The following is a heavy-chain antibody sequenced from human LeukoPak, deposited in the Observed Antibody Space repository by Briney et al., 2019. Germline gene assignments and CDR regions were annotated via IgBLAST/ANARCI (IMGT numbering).Heavy chain of an antibody. CDR2: IYYSGST. D-gene: IGHD2-15*01. Sequence: SETLSHTCIVSGGSISSGGHYWGWIRQPTGKGLEWIGSIYYSGSTYYNPSLNSRVTMFIDMSKNHFSLKMSSVTATDTAVYYCARLVCGGGSCPAEFDYWGQGTLVTVSS. J-gene: IGHJ4*02. V-gene: IGHV4-39*02. CDR3: ARLVCGGGSCPAEFDY. CDR1: GGSISSGGHY.